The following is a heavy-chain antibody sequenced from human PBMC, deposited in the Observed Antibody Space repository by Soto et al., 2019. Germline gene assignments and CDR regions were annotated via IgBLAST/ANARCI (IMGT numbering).Heavy chain of an antibody. Sequence: PGGSLRLSCAASGSTFSSYAMSWVRQAPGKGLEWVSAISGSGGSTYYADSVKGRFTISRDNSKNTLYLQMNSLRAEDTAVYYCAKTPYYDSSGYYFDYWGQGTLVTVSS. CDR2: ISGSGGST. J-gene: IGHJ4*02. D-gene: IGHD3-22*01. V-gene: IGHV3-23*01. CDR1: GSTFSSYA. CDR3: AKTPYYDSSGYYFDY.